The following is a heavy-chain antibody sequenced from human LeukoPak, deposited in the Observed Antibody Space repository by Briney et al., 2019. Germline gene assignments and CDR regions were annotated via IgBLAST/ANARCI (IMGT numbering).Heavy chain of an antibody. CDR1: GGSISSYC. CDR3: AQVNYGDYGNWFDP. CDR2: IYTSGST. Sequence: PSETLSLTCTVSGGSISSYCWSWTRQPAGKGLEWIGRIYTSGSTNYNPPLKSRVTMSVDTSKNQFSLKLSSVTAADTAVYYCAQVNYGDYGNWFDPWGQGTLVTVSS. D-gene: IGHD4-17*01. V-gene: IGHV4-4*07. J-gene: IGHJ5*02.